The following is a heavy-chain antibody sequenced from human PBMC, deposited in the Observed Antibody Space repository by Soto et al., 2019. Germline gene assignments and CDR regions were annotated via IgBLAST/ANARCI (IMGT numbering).Heavy chain of an antibody. CDR3: AKPNLNCSSTSCYDY. V-gene: IGHV3-30-3*02. D-gene: IGHD2-2*01. Sequence: GASLRLSCAASGFTFSNFAMHWVRQAPGKGLEWVAVISYDGNNKYYAASVKGRFTISRDNSKNTLYLQMGSLRAEDTAVYYCAKPNLNCSSTSCYDYWGQGTLVTVSS. J-gene: IGHJ4*02. CDR2: ISYDGNNK. CDR1: GFTFSNFA.